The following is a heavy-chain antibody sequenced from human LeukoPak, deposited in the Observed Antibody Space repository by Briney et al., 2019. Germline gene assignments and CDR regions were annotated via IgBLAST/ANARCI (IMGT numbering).Heavy chain of an antibody. J-gene: IGHJ4*02. CDR3: AGGSYYLFDY. D-gene: IGHD1-26*01. Sequence: GGSLRLSCAASGFTFSRYWMSWVRQAPGKGLEWVANIKQDGSQKSYVDSVKGRFTISRDNANNLLYLQMNSLRAEDTAVYYCAGGSYYLFDYWGQGTLVTVSS. CDR2: IKQDGSQK. CDR1: GFTFSRYW. V-gene: IGHV3-7*04.